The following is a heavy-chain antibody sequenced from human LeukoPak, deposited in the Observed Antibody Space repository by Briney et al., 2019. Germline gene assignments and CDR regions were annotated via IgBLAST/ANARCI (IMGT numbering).Heavy chain of an antibody. CDR1: GFTFSDSW. CDR2: INSDGDTT. J-gene: IGHJ4*02. D-gene: IGHD3-10*01. Sequence: GGSLRLSCAASGFTFSDSWMHWVRQAAGRGLVWVSRINSDGDTTSYADSVKGRFTISRDNAKDTVHLQMNSVRAEDTAVYYCVRGRHNERGVDYWGQGTLVTVSS. CDR3: VRGRHNERGVDY. V-gene: IGHV3-74*01.